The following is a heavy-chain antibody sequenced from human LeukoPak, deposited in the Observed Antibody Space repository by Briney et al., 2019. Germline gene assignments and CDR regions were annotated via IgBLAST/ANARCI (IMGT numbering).Heavy chain of an antibody. CDR2: IQQDGREK. J-gene: IGHJ4*02. CDR3: ARNPPRYFN. Sequence: PGGSLRLSCAASGFTFSSYWMIWGRQAPGKGLEWVANIQQDGREKYYVDSVKGRFTISRDNAKNPLYLQMNSLRAEDTAVYYCARNPPRYFNWGQGTLVTVSS. V-gene: IGHV3-7*05. D-gene: IGHD1-26*01. CDR1: GFTFSSYW.